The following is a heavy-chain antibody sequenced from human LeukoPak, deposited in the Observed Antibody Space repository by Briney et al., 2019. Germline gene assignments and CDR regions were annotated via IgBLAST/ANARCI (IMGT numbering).Heavy chain of an antibody. CDR3: ARVPDYVWGSYPSYYYGMDV. V-gene: IGHV1-69*13. Sequence: ASVKVSCKASGGIFSSYAISWVRQAPGQGLEWMGGIIPIFGTANYAQKFQGRVTITADESTSTAYMELSSLRSEDTAVYYCARVPDYVWGSYPSYYYGMDVWGQGTTVTVSS. CDR2: IIPIFGTA. CDR1: GGIFSSYA. D-gene: IGHD3-16*01. J-gene: IGHJ6*02.